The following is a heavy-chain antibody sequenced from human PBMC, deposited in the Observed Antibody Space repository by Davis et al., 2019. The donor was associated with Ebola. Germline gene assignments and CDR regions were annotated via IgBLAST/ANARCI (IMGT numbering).Heavy chain of an antibody. J-gene: IGHJ3*01. CDR3: ARRPHLRGTKRYSSSAA. CDR2: INHSGST. CDR1: GLAFRDDW. D-gene: IGHD6-6*01. Sequence: ESLKISCTVSGLAFRDDWMDWIRQPPGKGLEWIGEINHSGSTNYNPSLKSRVTISVDTSKNQFSLKLSSVTAADTAVYYCARRPHLRGTKRYSSSAAWGQGTMVTVSS. V-gene: IGHV4-34*01.